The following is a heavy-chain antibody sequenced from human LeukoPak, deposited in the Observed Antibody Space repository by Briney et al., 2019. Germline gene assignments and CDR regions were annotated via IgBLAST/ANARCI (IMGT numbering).Heavy chain of an antibody. CDR2: ISYDGGNK. V-gene: IGHV3-30*04. Sequence: GGSLRLSCAASGFTVSSYAMHWVRQAPGKGLEWVAIISYDGGNKYYADSVKGRFTISRDNSKNTLYLQMNSLRAEDTAVYYCARGEIVAAGPSDYWGQGTLVTVSS. D-gene: IGHD6-13*01. CDR1: GFTVSSYA. J-gene: IGHJ4*02. CDR3: ARGEIVAAGPSDY.